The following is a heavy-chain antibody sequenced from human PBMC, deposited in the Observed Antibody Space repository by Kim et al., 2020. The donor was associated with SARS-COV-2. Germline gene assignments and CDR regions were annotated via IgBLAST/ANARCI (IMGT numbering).Heavy chain of an antibody. V-gene: IGHV3-15*01. CDR3: TVTYLRRPIGAFDI. CDR2: IKSKTDGETT. CDR1: GFTFSNAW. D-gene: IGHD2-15*01. J-gene: IGHJ3*02. Sequence: GGSLRLSCAASGFTFSNAWMSWVRQAPGKGLEWVGRIKSKTDGETTDYAAPVKGRFTISRDDSKNTLYLQMNSLKTEDTAVYYCTVTYLRRPIGAFDIWGQGTMVTVST.